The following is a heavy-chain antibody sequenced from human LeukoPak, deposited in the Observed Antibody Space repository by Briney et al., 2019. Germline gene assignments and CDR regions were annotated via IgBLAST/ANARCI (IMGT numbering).Heavy chain of an antibody. V-gene: IGHV3-21*01. Sequence: PVGSLRLSCAASGFTFSSYSMNWVRQAPGKGLEWVSSISSSSSYIYYADSVKGRFTISRDNAKNSLYLQMNSLRAEDTAVYYCARDLKRGYSGYDRYWGQGTLVTVSS. CDR2: ISSSSSYI. CDR1: GFTFSSYS. J-gene: IGHJ4*02. CDR3: ARDLKRGYSGYDRY. D-gene: IGHD5-12*01.